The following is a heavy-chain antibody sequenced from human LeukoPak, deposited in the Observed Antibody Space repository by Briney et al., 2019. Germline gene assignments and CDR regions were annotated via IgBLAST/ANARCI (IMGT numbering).Heavy chain of an antibody. CDR3: AKDRFLGTLGYCSGGSCYPFDY. D-gene: IGHD2-15*01. CDR1: GFTFSSYA. J-gene: IGHJ4*02. Sequence: GGSLRLPCAASGFTFSSYAMSWVRQAPGKGLEWVSAISGSGGSPYYADSVKGRFTISRDNSKNTLYLQMNSLRAEDTAVYYCAKDRFLGTLGYCSGGSCYPFDYWGQGTLVTVSS. V-gene: IGHV3-23*01. CDR2: ISGSGGSP.